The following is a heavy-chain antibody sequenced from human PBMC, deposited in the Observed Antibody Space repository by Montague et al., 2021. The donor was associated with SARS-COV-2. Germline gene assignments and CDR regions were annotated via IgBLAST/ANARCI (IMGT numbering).Heavy chain of an antibody. Sequence: TLSLTCTVSGASISNPTYSWGWIRQPAGKELEWIGRMFTSGSTTYNLSLKSRVTISVDTSKNQSSLRLNSVTAADTAVYYCVREGGSMTFDYWGQGILVTVSS. CDR3: VREGGSMTFDY. CDR2: MFTSGST. V-gene: IGHV4-61*02. J-gene: IGHJ4*02. D-gene: IGHD1-26*01. CDR1: GASISNPTYS.